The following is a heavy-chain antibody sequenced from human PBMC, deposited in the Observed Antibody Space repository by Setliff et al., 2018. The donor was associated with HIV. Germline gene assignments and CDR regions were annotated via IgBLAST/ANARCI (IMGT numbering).Heavy chain of an antibody. D-gene: IGHD3-22*01. Sequence: PGGSLRLSCAASGFTFRRHTIIWVRQAPGKGLEWVSTIDDNGDYIEYAPSGKGRFIISRDNVKSLVYLQMNSLRADDTAVYYCAGGESNVYYYVYPDYWGQGTLVTVSS. J-gene: IGHJ4*02. CDR3: AGGESNVYYYVYPDY. CDR1: GFTFRRHT. V-gene: IGHV3-21*06. CDR2: IDDNGDYI.